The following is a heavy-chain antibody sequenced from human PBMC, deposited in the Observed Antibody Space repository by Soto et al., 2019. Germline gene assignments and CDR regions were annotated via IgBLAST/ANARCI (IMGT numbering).Heavy chain of an antibody. Sequence: QVQLVESGGGVVQPGRSLRLSCAASGFTCSNYGMQWVRQGPGKGLEWVAVIWHDGTNQYYGDSVKGRFTISRDNSNNTLYLQLNSLRAEDTAVYYCARERGQIDSWGQGTLVTVSS. J-gene: IGHJ4*02. V-gene: IGHV3-33*01. CDR2: IWHDGTNQ. CDR1: GFTCSNYG. CDR3: ARERGQIDS.